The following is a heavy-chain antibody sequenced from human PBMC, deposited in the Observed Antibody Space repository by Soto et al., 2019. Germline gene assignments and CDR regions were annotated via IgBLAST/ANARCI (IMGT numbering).Heavy chain of an antibody. CDR3: ATRIEVPGVLLY. Sequence: PGGSLRLSCAASGFTFSSYPMRWVRQAPGKGLEWISAISGSGSDTYYADSVKGRFTVSRDNSKNTLYLQMNSLRAEDTAIYYCATRIEVPGVLLYWGQGTLVTVSS. CDR2: ISGSGSDT. J-gene: IGHJ4*02. CDR1: GFTFSSYP. D-gene: IGHD6-19*01. V-gene: IGHV3-23*01.